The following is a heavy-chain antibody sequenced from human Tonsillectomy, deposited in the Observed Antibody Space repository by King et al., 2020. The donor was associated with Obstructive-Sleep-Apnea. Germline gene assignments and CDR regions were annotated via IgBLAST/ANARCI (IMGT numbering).Heavy chain of an antibody. CDR3: ARELFPGIAAAGRAFDY. Sequence: QLQLPESGPGLVKPSATLSLTCTVSGGSVSSGRYYWSWIRQPPEKGLEWIGYIYYSGSSNYNPSLKSRVTISVDTSKNQFSLKLSSVTAADTAVYYCARELFPGIAAAGRAFDYWGQGTLVTVSS. CDR2: IYYSGSS. CDR1: GGSVSSGRYY. V-gene: IGHV4-61*01. J-gene: IGHJ4*02. D-gene: IGHD6-13*01.